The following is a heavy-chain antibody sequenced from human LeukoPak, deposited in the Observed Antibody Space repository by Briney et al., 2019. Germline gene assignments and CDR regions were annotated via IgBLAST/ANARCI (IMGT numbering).Heavy chain of an antibody. CDR2: INHSGST. J-gene: IGHJ3*02. D-gene: IGHD7-27*01. Sequence: SETLSLTCAVYGGSFSGYYWSWIRQPPGKGLEWIGEINHSGSTNYNPSLKSRVTISVDTSRNQFSLKLSSVTAADTAVYYCARGPPSFNWESRSNAFNIGGQGTRFTVS. CDR1: GGSFSGYY. V-gene: IGHV4-34*01. CDR3: ARGPPSFNWESRSNAFNI.